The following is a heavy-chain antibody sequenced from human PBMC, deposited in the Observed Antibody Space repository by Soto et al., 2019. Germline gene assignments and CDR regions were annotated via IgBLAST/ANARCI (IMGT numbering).Heavy chain of an antibody. CDR1: GYSFTSYW. D-gene: IGHD6-19*01. CDR3: GRQTSGGWYFHYFNY. CDR2: IYPGDSDT. V-gene: IGHV5-51*01. J-gene: IGHJ4*02. Sequence: GESLKISCKGSGYSFTSYWIGWVRQMPGKGLEWMGIIYPGDSDTRYSPSFQGQVTISADKSISTAYLQWSSLKASDTAMYYYGRQTSGGWYFHYFNYWGRETLFTVSS.